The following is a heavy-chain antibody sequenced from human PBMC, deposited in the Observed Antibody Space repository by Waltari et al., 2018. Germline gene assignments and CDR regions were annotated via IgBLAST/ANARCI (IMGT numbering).Heavy chain of an antibody. CDR2: ISSTSTYM. V-gene: IGHV3-21*02. Sequence: EVQLVESGGGLGRPGGSLRLCWAASGLTFSTYNMTWVRQAPGKGLEWVSSISSTSTYMHYADSVKGRFTISRDDAKNSLYLQLNSLRAEDTAVYYCATGGWGFYLGYWGQGTLVTVSS. CDR3: ATGGWGFYLGY. CDR1: GLTFSTYN. D-gene: IGHD7-27*01. J-gene: IGHJ4*02.